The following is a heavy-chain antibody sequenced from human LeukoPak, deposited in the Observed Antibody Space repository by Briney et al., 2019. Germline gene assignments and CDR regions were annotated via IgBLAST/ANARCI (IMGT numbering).Heavy chain of an antibody. J-gene: IGHJ6*02. V-gene: IGHV1-69*02. D-gene: IGHD2-2*01. CDR2: IIPILNIT. CDR3: AKDGVVVVATSVYYYYYGMDV. CDR1: GGTFSSYT. Sequence: GASVKVSCTASGGTFSSYTISWVRQAPGQGLEWMGRIIPILNITDYAQNFQGRVTLTADKSTSTAYMELSTLRSEDTAVYYCAKDGVVVVATSVYYYYYGMDVWGQGTTVTVSS.